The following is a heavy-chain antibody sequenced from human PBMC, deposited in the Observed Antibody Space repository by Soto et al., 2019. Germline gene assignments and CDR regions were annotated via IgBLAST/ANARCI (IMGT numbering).Heavy chain of an antibody. V-gene: IGHV2-5*02. CDR2: IYWDDDK. J-gene: IGHJ4*02. D-gene: IGHD3-9*01. CDR3: AHSIRYFDWLHRYFDY. CDR1: GFSLSTNGVG. Sequence: QITLKESGPTLVKPTQTLTLTCTFSGFSLSTNGVGVGWICQPPGKALEWLALIYWDDDKRYSPSLKSRLTITKDTSKNQVVLTMTNMEPVDTATYYCAHSIRYFDWLHRYFDYWGQGTLVTVSS.